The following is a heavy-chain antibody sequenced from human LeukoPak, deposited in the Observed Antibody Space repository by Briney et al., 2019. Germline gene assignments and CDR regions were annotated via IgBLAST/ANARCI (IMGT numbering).Heavy chain of an antibody. V-gene: IGHV3-21*01. CDR2: ISSSSSYI. D-gene: IGHD1-7*01. J-gene: IGHJ4*02. Sequence: GGSLRLSCAASGFTSSSYSMNWVRQAPGKGLEWVSSISSSSSYIYYADSVKGRFTISRDNAKNSLYLQMNSLRAEDTAVYYCARDSTGTISYWGQGTLVTVSS. CDR1: GFTSSSYS. CDR3: ARDSTGTISY.